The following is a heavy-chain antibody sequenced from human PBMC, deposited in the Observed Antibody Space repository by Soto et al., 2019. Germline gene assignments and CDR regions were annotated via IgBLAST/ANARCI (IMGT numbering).Heavy chain of an antibody. Sequence: ASEKVSCKAACYTFTSYGFSWVRQAPLQGLEWMGWISTYNGDTHYAQNLQGRVTMTTDTSTSTAYMELRSLRSDDTAVYYCARSNGIAAAGPPFDYWGQGNLVTVSS. V-gene: IGHV1-18*01. D-gene: IGHD6-13*01. CDR1: CYTFTSYG. J-gene: IGHJ4*02. CDR2: ISTYNGDT. CDR3: ARSNGIAAAGPPFDY.